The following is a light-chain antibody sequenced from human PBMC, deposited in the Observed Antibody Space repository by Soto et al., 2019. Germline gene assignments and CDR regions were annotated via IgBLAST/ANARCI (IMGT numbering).Light chain of an antibody. J-gene: IGLJ2*01. CDR3: SSYTNTNPLV. CDR1: TSDVGGYNH. Sequence: QSVLIQPASVSGSPGQSITISCTGTTSDVGGYNHVSWFQQHPGKVPKLMIYDVNNRPSGVSNRFSGSKSGNTASLTISGLQAEDEADYYCSSYTNTNPLVFGGGTKLTVL. V-gene: IGLV2-14*01. CDR2: DVN.